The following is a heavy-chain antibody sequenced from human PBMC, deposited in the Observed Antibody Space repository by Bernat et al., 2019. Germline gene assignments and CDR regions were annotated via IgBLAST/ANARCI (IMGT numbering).Heavy chain of an antibody. CDR3: ARDIAVAGLSPYFDY. V-gene: IGHV1-69*04. CDR2: IIPILGIA. CDR1: GYTFTSYG. D-gene: IGHD6-19*01. J-gene: IGHJ4*02. Sequence: QVQLVQSGAEVKKPGASVKVSCKASGYTFTSYGISWVRQAPGQGLEWMGRIIPILGIANYAQKFQGRVTITADKSTSTAYMELSSLRSEDTAVYYCARDIAVAGLSPYFDYWGQGTLVTVSS.